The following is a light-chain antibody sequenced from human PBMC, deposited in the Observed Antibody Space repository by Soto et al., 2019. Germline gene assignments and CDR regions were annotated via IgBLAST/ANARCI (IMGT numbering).Light chain of an antibody. Sequence: DIQMNQSPSSLSASVGDGVTITCRASQGIGSYLNWYQQRPGKAPKVLIYAASSLLSGVPSRFSGSGSGTDFSLTIRGVQPEDFATYYCQQYNSFPLTFGGGTKV. J-gene: IGKJ4*01. CDR2: AAS. V-gene: IGKV1-39*01. CDR3: QQYNSFPLT. CDR1: QGIGSY.